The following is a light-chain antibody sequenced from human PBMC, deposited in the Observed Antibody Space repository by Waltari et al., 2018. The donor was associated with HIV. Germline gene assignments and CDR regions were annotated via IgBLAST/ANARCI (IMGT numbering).Light chain of an antibody. CDR1: QSISNY. CDR2: DAT. V-gene: IGKV3-11*01. CDR3: QLRSNWPFT. Sequence: EIVLTQSPATLSLSPGERATLSCRASQSISNYLAWFQQKPGQSPGLLIYDATTRATGIAAKFSGSGSGTDFTLTINRLEPEDSAVYYCQLRSNWPFTFGGGTKVEIK. J-gene: IGKJ4*01.